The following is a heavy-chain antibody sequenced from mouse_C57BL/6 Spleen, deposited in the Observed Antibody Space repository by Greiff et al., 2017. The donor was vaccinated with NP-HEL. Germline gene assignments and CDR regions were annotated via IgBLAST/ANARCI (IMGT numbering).Heavy chain of an antibody. CDR2: IRSKSNNYAT. CDR1: GFSFNTYA. D-gene: IGHD1-1*02. V-gene: IGHV10-1*01. CDR3: VSYGNYAMDY. J-gene: IGHJ4*01. Sequence: GGGLVQPKGSLTLSCAASGFSFNTYAMNWVRQAPGKGLEWVARIRSKSNNYATYYADSVKDRFTISRDDSESMLYLQMNNLKTEDTAMYYCVSYGNYAMDYWGQGTSVTVSS.